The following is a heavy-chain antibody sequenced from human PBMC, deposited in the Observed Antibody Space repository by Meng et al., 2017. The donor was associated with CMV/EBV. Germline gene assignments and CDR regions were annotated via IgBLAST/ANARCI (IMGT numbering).Heavy chain of an antibody. J-gene: IGHJ4*02. Sequence: ASGFTFSRYSLGWVRQSPGKGLEWVSAISGSGGSPYYADSVKGRFTISRDNSKNTLYLQMNSLRAEDTAVYYCAKGGDGDYVYFDYWGQGTLVTVSS. CDR3: AKGGDGDYVYFDY. CDR1: GFTFSRYS. CDR2: ISGSGGSP. V-gene: IGHV3-23*01. D-gene: IGHD4-17*01.